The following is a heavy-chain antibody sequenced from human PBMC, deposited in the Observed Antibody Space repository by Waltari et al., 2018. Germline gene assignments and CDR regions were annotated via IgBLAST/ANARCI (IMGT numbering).Heavy chain of an antibody. CDR1: GFTFSSYA. V-gene: IGHV3-23*01. CDR2: IRGRGGST. J-gene: IGHJ4*02. D-gene: IGHD6-19*01. CDR3: AKDHSGWFPYFDY. Sequence: EVQLLESGGGLVQPGGSLRLSCAASGFTFSSYAMSWVRQAPGKGLEWVSAIRGRGGSTYYADSVKGRFTISRDNSKNTLYLQMNSLRAEDTAVYYCAKDHSGWFPYFDYWGQGTLVTVSS.